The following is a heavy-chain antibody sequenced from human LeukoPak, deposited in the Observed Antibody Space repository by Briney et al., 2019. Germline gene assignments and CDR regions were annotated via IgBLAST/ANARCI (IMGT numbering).Heavy chain of an antibody. Sequence: SVKVSCKASVGTFSSYAFSWVRQAPAPGLEWVGGSNPIFDTANYAQKFQGRVTITTDESTSTAYMELSSLRSEDTAVYYCARDLAGYEAARPGWFDPWGQGTLVTVSS. V-gene: IGHV1-69*05. CDR3: ARDLAGYEAARPGWFDP. J-gene: IGHJ5*02. CDR1: VGTFSSYA. D-gene: IGHD6-6*01. CDR2: SNPIFDTA.